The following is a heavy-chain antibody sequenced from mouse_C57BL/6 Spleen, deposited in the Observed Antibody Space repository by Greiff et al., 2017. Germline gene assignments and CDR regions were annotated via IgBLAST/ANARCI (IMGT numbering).Heavy chain of an antibody. CDR3: ARDYYGSRRDWYFDV. CDR1: GFTFSDYY. Sequence: EVKLMESEGGLVQPGSSMKLSCTASGFTFSDYYMAWVRQVPEKGLEWVANINYDGSSTYYLDSLKSRFIISRDNAKNILYLQMSSLKSEDTATYYCARDYYGSRRDWYFDVWGTGTTVTVSS. J-gene: IGHJ1*03. CDR2: INYDGSST. V-gene: IGHV5-16*01. D-gene: IGHD1-1*01.